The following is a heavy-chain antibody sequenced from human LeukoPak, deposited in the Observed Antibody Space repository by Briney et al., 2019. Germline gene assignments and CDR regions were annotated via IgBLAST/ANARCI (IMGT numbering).Heavy chain of an antibody. CDR3: ARDVDDYGGY. CDR2: ISAYNGNT. V-gene: IGHV1-18*01. CDR1: GYTFTRNG. Sequence: ASVKVSCKASGYTFTRNGISWVRQAPGQGLEWMGWISAYNGNTNYAQNLQGRVTMTTDTSASTAYMELRSLRSDDAAVYYCARDVDDYGGYWGQGTLVTVSS. J-gene: IGHJ4*02.